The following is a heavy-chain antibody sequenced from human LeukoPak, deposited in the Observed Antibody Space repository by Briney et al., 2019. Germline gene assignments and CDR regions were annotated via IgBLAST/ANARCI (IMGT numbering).Heavy chain of an antibody. D-gene: IGHD5-18*01. CDR2: ISATGSST. CDR3: AREKVDTAMVGYFDY. V-gene: IGHV3-23*01. CDR1: GFTFSSYA. Sequence: PGGSLRLSCAASGFTFSSYAMSWVRQAPGKGLEWVSAISATGSSTYYADSVKGRFTISRDNSKNTLYLQMNSLRAEDTAVYYCAREKVDTAMVGYFDYWGQGTLVTVSS. J-gene: IGHJ4*02.